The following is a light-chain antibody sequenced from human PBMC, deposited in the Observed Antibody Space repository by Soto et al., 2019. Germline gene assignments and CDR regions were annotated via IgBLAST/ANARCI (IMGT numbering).Light chain of an antibody. J-gene: IGKJ4*01. CDR3: QQYNNWPLT. CDR1: LSVSSD. CDR2: RAF. V-gene: IGKV3-15*01. Sequence: EIVLTQSPGSLSLSPGERATLSRRASLSVSSDLAWYRQKPGQAPRLLIYRAFTRATGIPARFSGSGFGTDFTLTISSLQSEDFAVYYCQQYNNWPLTFGRGTKVDIK.